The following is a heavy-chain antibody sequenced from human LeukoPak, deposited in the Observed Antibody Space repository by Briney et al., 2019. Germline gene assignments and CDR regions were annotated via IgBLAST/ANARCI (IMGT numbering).Heavy chain of an antibody. Sequence: PSETLSLTCTVSGYSISSGYYWGWIRQSPGKGLEWIGSIYHSGSTYYNPSLKSRVTISVDTSKNQFSLKLSSVTAADTAVYYCARARIVATDYFDYWGQGTLVTVSS. J-gene: IGHJ4*02. D-gene: IGHD5-12*01. CDR3: ARARIVATDYFDY. CDR2: IYHSGST. CDR1: GYSISSGYY. V-gene: IGHV4-38-2*02.